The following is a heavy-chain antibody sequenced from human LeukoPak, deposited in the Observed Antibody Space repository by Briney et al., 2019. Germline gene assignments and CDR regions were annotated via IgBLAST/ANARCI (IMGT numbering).Heavy chain of an antibody. CDR3: ATNWNLDY. D-gene: IGHD1-1*01. CDR2: IYHSGST. J-gene: IGHJ4*02. V-gene: IGHV4-59*01. CDR1: GGSISTYY. Sequence: SETLSLTCTVSGGSISTYYWSWIRQPPGKGLEWIGYIYHSGSTNYNPSLKSRVTISVDTSKNQFSLKLSSVTAADAAVYYCATNWNLDYWGQGTLVTVSS.